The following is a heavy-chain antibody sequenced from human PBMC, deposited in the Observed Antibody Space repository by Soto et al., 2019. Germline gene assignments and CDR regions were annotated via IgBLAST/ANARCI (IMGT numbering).Heavy chain of an antibody. CDR1: GSSISSSSYY. Sequence: QLQLQESGPGLVKPSETLSLTCTVSGSSISSSSYYWGWIRQPPGKGLEWIGSIYYSGSTYYNPSLKSRVTISVDTSKNQFSLKLSSVTAADTAVYYCARHSRYGSGSYPPWFDPWGQGTLVTVSS. D-gene: IGHD3-10*01. CDR3: ARHSRYGSGSYPPWFDP. V-gene: IGHV4-39*01. J-gene: IGHJ5*02. CDR2: IYYSGST.